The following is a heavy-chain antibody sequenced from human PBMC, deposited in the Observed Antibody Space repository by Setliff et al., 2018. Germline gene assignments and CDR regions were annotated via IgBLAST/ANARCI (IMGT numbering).Heavy chain of an antibody. D-gene: IGHD6-13*01. CDR1: GYNLIEVS. J-gene: IGHJ4*02. CDR2: FDPEDGET. Sequence: ASVQVSCKVSGYNLIEVSMHWVRQAPGKGLEWMGGFDPEDGETIYAQKFQGRVTMTEDTSTDTAYMELSSLRSEDTAVYYCATVEAITIAAAGTTIFDYWGQGTLVTVSS. CDR3: ATVEAITIAAAGTTIFDY. V-gene: IGHV1-24*01.